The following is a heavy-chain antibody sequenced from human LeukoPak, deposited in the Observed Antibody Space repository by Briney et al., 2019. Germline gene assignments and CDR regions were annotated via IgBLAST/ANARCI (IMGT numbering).Heavy chain of an antibody. CDR3: ARSMVRGVIIYYGMDV. J-gene: IGHJ6*02. Sequence: GGSLRLSCAASGFTFSSYGMHWVRQAPGKGLEWVAVIWYDGSNKYYADSVKGRFTISRDDYKNTLYLQMNSLRSEDTAVYYGARSMVRGVIIYYGMDVWGQGTTVTVSS. CDR2: IWYDGSNK. D-gene: IGHD3-10*01. CDR1: GFTFSSYG. V-gene: IGHV3-33*01.